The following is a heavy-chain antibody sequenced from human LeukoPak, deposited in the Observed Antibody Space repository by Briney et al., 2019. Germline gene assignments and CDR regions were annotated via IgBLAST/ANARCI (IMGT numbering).Heavy chain of an antibody. CDR3: ARNVGSGLDY. CDR1: GYTFTTYY. V-gene: IGHV1-46*01. CDR2: INPSGGST. Sequence: ASVKVSCKASGYTFTTYYIHWVRQAPGQGLEWMGFINPSGGSTSYAQKFQGRVTMTRDTSTSTVYMELSSLRSEDTAVYYCARNVGSGLDYWGQGTLVAVSS. J-gene: IGHJ4*02. D-gene: IGHD1-1*01.